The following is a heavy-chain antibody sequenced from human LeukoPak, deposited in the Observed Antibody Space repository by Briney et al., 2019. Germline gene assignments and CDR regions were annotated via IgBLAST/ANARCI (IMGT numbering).Heavy chain of an antibody. CDR2: VHYSGST. CDR3: ARQLYVSGSYYAPMDV. CDR1: GFTFSHYW. Sequence: GSLRLSCAASGFTFSHYWMHWVRQPPGKGLEWIASVHYSGSTYYNPSLKSRVTISVDTSKNQFSLKLSSVTAADTAVYFCARQLYVSGSYYAPMDVWGKGTTVTISS. J-gene: IGHJ6*03. V-gene: IGHV4-39*01. D-gene: IGHD3-10*01.